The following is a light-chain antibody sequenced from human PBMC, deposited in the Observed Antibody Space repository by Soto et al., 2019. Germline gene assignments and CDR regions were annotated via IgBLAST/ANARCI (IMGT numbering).Light chain of an antibody. CDR3: MQALQTPWT. Sequence: DIVMTQSPLSLPVTPGEPASISCRSSQSLLHSNGCNYLNWYLQKPGQSPQVLIYLSSNRASGVPDRFSGSGSGTDFTLKISRVEAEDVGLYYCMQALQTPWTFGQGTKVAIK. V-gene: IGKV2-28*01. CDR1: QSLLHSNGCNY. CDR2: LSS. J-gene: IGKJ1*01.